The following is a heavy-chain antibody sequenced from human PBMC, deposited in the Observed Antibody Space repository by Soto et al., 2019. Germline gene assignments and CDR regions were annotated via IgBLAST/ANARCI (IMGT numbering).Heavy chain of an antibody. J-gene: IGHJ3*02. Sequence: EVQLLESGGGLVQPGGSLRLSCAAAGFTFSSYAMSWVRQAPGKGLEWVSAISGSCGSTYYADSVKGRFTISRDNSKNTRYLQMNSLRAEDTAVYYCAKSYYTYYYDSSGYHDAFDIWGQGTMVTVSS. D-gene: IGHD3-22*01. CDR1: GFTFSSYA. V-gene: IGHV3-23*01. CDR2: ISGSCGST. CDR3: AKSYYTYYYDSSGYHDAFDI.